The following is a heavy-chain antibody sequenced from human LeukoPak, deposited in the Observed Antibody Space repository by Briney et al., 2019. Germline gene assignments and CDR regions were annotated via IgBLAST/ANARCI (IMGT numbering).Heavy chain of an antibody. CDR3: ARGPETGSFDY. CDR2: ISYDGSNK. J-gene: IGHJ4*02. Sequence: GGSLTLFCAPCGFTFSSYGMHWVRQVPGKGPEWVTVISYDGSNKYYADSVKGRFTISRHNSKHTLYLQMNSLSVEDTAVYYCARGPETGSFDYWGQGTLVTVSS. V-gene: IGHV3-30*03. CDR1: GFTFSSYG. D-gene: IGHD1-26*01.